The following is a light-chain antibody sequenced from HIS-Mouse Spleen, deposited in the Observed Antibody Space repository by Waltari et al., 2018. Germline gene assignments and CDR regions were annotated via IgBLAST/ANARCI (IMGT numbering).Light chain of an antibody. J-gene: IGLJ1*01. V-gene: IGLV2-14*03. Sequence: QSALTQPASVSGSPGQSITISCTGTSSDVGGYNYVSWYQQHPGKAPKLMIYDVSNRPSGGSNRVSGSKAGNTASLTISGLQAEDEADYYCSSYTSSSTYVFGTGTKVTVL. CDR1: SSDVGGYNY. CDR3: SSYTSSSTYV. CDR2: DVS.